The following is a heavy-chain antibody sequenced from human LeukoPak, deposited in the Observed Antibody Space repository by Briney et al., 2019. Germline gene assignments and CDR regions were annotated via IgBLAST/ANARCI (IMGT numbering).Heavy chain of an antibody. CDR1: GYTSTSYG. D-gene: IGHD2-2*01. CDR3: ARGPTNFDY. Sequence: ASVKVSCKASGYTSTSYGITWVRQAPGQGLEWMGWISPKNGNTNQAQILQGRVTMTTDTSTDTAYMELRSLRSDDTAMYYCARGPTNFDYWGQGTLVTVSS. J-gene: IGHJ4*02. CDR2: ISPKNGNT. V-gene: IGHV1-18*01.